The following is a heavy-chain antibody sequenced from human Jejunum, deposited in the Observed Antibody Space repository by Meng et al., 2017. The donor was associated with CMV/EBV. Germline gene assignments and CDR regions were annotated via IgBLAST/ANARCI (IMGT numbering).Heavy chain of an antibody. CDR2: ISAYNGNT. Sequence: GYTFPNYGITWVRQAPGQGLEWMGWISAYNGNTNYAQKLQGRVTMTTDTSTSTAYMELRSLRSDDTAVYYCASGVGYGRDAFDIWGQGTMVTVSS. CDR1: GYTFPNYG. V-gene: IGHV1-18*01. CDR3: ASGVGYGRDAFDI. J-gene: IGHJ3*02. D-gene: IGHD2-15*01.